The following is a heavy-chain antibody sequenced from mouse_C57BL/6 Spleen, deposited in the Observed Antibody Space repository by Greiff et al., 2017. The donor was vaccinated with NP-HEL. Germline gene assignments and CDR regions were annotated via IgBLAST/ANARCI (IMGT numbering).Heavy chain of an antibody. D-gene: IGHD2-4*01. CDR2: INPNNGGT. CDR3: ARRAHDYDWYFDV. J-gene: IGHJ1*03. CDR1: GYTFTDYY. V-gene: IGHV1-26*01. Sequence: VQLQQSGPELVKPGASVKISCKASGYTFTDYYMNWVKQSHGKSLEWIGDINPNNGGTSYNQKFKGKATLTVDKSSSTAYMELRSLTSEDSAVYYCARRAHDYDWYFDVWGTGTTVTVSS.